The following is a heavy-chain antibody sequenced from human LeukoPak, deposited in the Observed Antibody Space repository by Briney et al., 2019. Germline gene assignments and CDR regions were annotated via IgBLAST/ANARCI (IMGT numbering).Heavy chain of an antibody. CDR1: GFTFSSYA. D-gene: IGHD6-19*01. J-gene: IGHJ5*02. V-gene: IGHV3-23*01. CDR2: ISGSGGST. Sequence: PGRSLRLSCAASGFTFSSYAMSWVRQAPGKGLEWVSAISGSGGSTYYADSVKGRFTISRDNSKNTLYLQMNSLRAEDTAVYYCAKDPYSSGWYGWFDPWGQGTLVTVSS. CDR3: AKDPYSSGWYGWFDP.